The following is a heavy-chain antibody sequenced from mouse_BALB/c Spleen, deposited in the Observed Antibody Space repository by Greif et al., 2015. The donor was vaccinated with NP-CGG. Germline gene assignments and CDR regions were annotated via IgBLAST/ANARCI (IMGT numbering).Heavy chain of an antibody. D-gene: IGHD1-1*01. V-gene: IGHV2-2*02. CDR3: ARNYYGSSYYAMDY. Sequence: VKLMESGPGLVQPSQSLSITCTVSGFSLTSYGVHWVRQSPGKGLGWLGVIWSGGSTDYNAAFISRLSISKDNSKSQVFFKMNSLQANDTAIYYCARNYYGSSYYAMDYWGQGTSVTVSS. CDR2: IWSGGST. J-gene: IGHJ4*01. CDR1: GFSLTSYG.